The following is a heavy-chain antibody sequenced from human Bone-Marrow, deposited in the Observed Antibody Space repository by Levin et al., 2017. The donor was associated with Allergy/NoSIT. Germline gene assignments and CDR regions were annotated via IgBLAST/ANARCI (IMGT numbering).Heavy chain of an antibody. D-gene: IGHD6-19*01. CDR2: MNPNSGNT. Sequence: GESLKISCKASGYTFTSYDINWVRQATGQGLEWMGWMNPNSGNTGYAQKFQGRVTMTRNTSISTAYMELSSLRSEDTAVYYCAAGYSSGWSDYWGQGTLVTVSS. CDR1: GYTFTSYD. CDR3: AAGYSSGWSDY. V-gene: IGHV1-8*01. J-gene: IGHJ4*02.